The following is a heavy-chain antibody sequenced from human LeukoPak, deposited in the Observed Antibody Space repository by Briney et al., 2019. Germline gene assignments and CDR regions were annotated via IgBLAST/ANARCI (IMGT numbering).Heavy chain of an antibody. V-gene: IGHV3-21*01. CDR2: ISSSSSYI. J-gene: IGHJ3*02. Sequence: GGSLRLSCAASGFTFSSYEMNWVRQAPGKGLEWVSSISSSSSYIYYADSVKGRFTISRDNAKNSLYLQMNSLRAEDTAVYYCARDGPTGAFDIWGQGTMVTVSS. CDR1: GFTFSSYE. D-gene: IGHD3-9*01. CDR3: ARDGPTGAFDI.